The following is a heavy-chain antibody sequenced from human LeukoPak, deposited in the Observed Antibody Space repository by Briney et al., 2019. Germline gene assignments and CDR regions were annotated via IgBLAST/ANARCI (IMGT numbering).Heavy chain of an antibody. CDR3: ARDLAWGAFDC. V-gene: IGHV3-23*01. J-gene: IGHJ4*02. CDR2: VSPPGGGT. Sequence: PGGSLRLSCAASGFTFSNHGMNWVRQAPGKGLEWLSGVSPPGGGTYYADSVKGRFTISRDDSKNTLSLQMNSLRVEDTAVYHCARDLAWGAFDCWGQGTLVTVSS. D-gene: IGHD7-27*01. CDR1: GFTFSNHG.